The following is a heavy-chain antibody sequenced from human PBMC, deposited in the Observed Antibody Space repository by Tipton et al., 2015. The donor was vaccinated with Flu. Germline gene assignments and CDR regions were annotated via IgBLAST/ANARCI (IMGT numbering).Heavy chain of an antibody. J-gene: IGHJ3*01. D-gene: IGHD3-3*01. CDR3: TRASSLFGVVNP. Sequence: LRLSCSVSGDSISSNIYYWGWIRQPPGKGLEWIGTVFYSGTTYYNPSLESRVTISLDTSKNQFSLKLSSVTAADTAVYYCTRASSLFGVVNPWGQGTMVTVSS. CDR2: VFYSGTT. V-gene: IGHV4-39*01. CDR1: GDSISSNIYY.